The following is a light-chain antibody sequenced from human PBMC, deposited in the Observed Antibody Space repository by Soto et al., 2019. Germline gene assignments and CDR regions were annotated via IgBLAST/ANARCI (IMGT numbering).Light chain of an antibody. J-gene: IGKJ1*01. CDR3: QQRSKWPWT. Sequence: EIVLTQSPATLSLSPGERATLSCRASQSVTNSFLAWYQQKPGQAPRLLIYGASRRATGIPARFSGSGSGTNFTLTISSLEPEDSAVYYCQQRSKWPWTFGQGTKVDI. CDR1: QSVTNS. CDR2: GAS. V-gene: IGKV3-11*01.